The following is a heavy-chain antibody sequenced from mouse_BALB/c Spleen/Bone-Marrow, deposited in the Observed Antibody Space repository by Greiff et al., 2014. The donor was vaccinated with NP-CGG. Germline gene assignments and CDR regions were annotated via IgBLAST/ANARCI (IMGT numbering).Heavy chain of an antibody. CDR2: INPKNGDT. CDR1: GYTFTDYY. D-gene: IGHD2-12*01. Sequence: EVQLQQSGPELVKPGASVKMSCKASGYTFTDYYMKWVRQSHGKSLEWIGDINPKNGDTFYNQKFKDKATLTVDRSSSTAYMQLDSLTSEDSAAHYCVIGLRLYWYCDVWGAGTTVTVSS. CDR3: VIGLRLYWYCDV. V-gene: IGHV1-26*01. J-gene: IGHJ1*01.